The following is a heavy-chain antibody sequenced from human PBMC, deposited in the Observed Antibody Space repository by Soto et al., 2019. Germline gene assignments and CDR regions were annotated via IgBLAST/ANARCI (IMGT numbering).Heavy chain of an antibody. Sequence: SGPTLVNPTQTLTLTCTFSGFSLSTSGVGVGWIRQPPGKALEWLALIYWDDDKRYSPSLKSRLTITKDTSKNQVVLTMTNMDTVVTASYYCAYIFPTESDSSGLYNYWGQGTLVTVSS. D-gene: IGHD6-19*01. CDR1: GFSLSTSGVG. CDR3: AYIFPTESDSSGLYNY. J-gene: IGHJ4*02. V-gene: IGHV2-5*02. CDR2: IYWDDDK.